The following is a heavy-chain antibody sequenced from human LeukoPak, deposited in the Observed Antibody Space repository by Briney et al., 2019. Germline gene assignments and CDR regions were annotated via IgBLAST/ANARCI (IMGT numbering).Heavy chain of an antibody. J-gene: IGHJ4*02. D-gene: IGHD2-2*01. CDR3: ARDSSVTAAPIDY. CDR2: ISSSSSTI. CDR1: GFTFSSYS. Sequence: GGSLRLSCAASGFTFSSYSTNWVRQAPGKGLEWVSYISSSSSTIYYADSLKGRFTISRDDAENSLYLQMNSLRAEGTAVYYCARDSSVTAAPIDYWGQGTLVTVSS. V-gene: IGHV3-48*01.